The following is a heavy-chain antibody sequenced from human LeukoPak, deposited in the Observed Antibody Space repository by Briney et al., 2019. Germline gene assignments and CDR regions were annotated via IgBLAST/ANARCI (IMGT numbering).Heavy chain of an antibody. CDR1: GGSFSGYY. D-gene: IGHD3-22*01. Sequence: PSETLSLTCAVYGGSFSGYYWSWIRQPPGKGLEWIGEINHSGSTNYNPSLKSRVTISVDTSKNQFSLKLSSVTAAGTAVYYCARGGGSGYYYFAPIWYFDYWGQGTLVTVSS. CDR2: INHSGST. V-gene: IGHV4-34*01. CDR3: ARGGGSGYYYFAPIWYFDY. J-gene: IGHJ4*02.